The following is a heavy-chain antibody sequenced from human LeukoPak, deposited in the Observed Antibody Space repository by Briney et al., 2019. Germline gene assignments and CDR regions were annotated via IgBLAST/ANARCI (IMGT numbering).Heavy chain of an antibody. V-gene: IGHV3-48*01. Sequence: GGSLRLSCAASGFTFSSYSMNWVRQAPGKGLEWVSYISSSSSTIYYADSVKGRFTISRDNAKNSLYLQMNSLRAEDTAVYYCARGPQGGYCSSTSCYYYYYYMDVWGKGTTVTVSS. CDR3: ARGPQGGYCSSTSCYYYYYYMDV. D-gene: IGHD2-2*01. J-gene: IGHJ6*03. CDR2: ISSSSSTI. CDR1: GFTFSSYS.